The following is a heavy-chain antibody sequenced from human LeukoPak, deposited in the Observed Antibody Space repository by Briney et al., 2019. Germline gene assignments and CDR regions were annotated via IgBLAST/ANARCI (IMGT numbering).Heavy chain of an antibody. CDR2: IYYSGST. V-gene: IGHV4-59*01. CDR1: GGSISSYY. Sequence: SETLFLTCTVSGGSISSYYWSWIRQPPGKGLEWIGYIYYSGSTNYNPSLKSRVAISVDTSKNQFSLKLSSVTAADTAVYYCARVSSSSSEYFDYWGQGTLVTVSS. J-gene: IGHJ4*02. CDR3: ARVSSSSSEYFDY. D-gene: IGHD6-6*01.